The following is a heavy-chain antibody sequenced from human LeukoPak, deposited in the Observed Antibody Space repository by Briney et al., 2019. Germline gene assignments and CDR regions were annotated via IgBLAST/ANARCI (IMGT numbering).Heavy chain of an antibody. D-gene: IGHD3-22*01. Sequence: GESLKISCAASGFTFSSYWMSWVRQAPGKGLEWVANIKQDGSEKYYVDSVKGRFTISRDNAKNSLYLQMNSLRAEDTAVYYCARDLLGYYDSSDYSWDYWGQGTLVTVSS. V-gene: IGHV3-7*01. CDR3: ARDLLGYYDSSDYSWDY. CDR1: GFTFSSYW. J-gene: IGHJ4*02. CDR2: IKQDGSEK.